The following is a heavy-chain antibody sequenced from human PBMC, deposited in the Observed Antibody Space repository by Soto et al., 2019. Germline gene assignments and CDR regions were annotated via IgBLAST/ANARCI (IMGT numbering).Heavy chain of an antibody. V-gene: IGHV4-34*01. CDR3: ARGRLFLTPSGLAITYFDY. CDR2: ITHGGST. Sequence: QVQLQQWGAGLLKPSETLSLTCAVYRGSFRGYYYSWIRQPPGRGLEWIGEITHGGSTTYSPSLKSRVTMSLDTSKNQFSLKMTSVTAADTAVYYCARGRLFLTPSGLAITYFDYWGQGSLVSVSS. CDR1: RGSFRGYY. D-gene: IGHD3-3*01. J-gene: IGHJ4*02.